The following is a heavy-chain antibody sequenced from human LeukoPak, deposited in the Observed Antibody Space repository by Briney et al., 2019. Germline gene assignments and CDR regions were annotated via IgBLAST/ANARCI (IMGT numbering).Heavy chain of an antibody. Sequence: GGSQRLSCADSGFTFSTYWMTWVRQAPGEGLEWVANINQDGTEKYYVDSVKGRFTISRDNSKNTLYLQMNSLRVEDTAIYYCAKASAAARPYYFDCWGQGSLITVSS. CDR3: AKASAAARPYYFDC. CDR1: GFTFSTYW. J-gene: IGHJ4*02. D-gene: IGHD2-15*01. V-gene: IGHV3-7*03. CDR2: INQDGTEK.